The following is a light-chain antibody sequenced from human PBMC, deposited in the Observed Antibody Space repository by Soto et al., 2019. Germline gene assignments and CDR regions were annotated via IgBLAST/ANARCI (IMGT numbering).Light chain of an antibody. CDR2: DAS. Sequence: EIVLTQSPATLSLSPGERATLSCRASQSVSSYLAWYQQKPGQAPRLLIYDASNRATGIPARFSGSGSGTDFTLTICSLEPEDFAVYYCQQRCNWLTFGGGTKVDNK. CDR3: QQRCNWLT. J-gene: IGKJ4*01. CDR1: QSVSSY. V-gene: IGKV3-11*01.